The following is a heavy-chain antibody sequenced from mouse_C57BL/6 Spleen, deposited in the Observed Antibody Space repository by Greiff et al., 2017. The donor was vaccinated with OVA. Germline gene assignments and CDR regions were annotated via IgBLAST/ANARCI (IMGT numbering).Heavy chain of an antibody. CDR2: INPNSGST. CDR3: ARIGTGLAY. V-gene: IGHV1-64*01. D-gene: IGHD2-14*01. Sequence: QVQLQQPGAELVKPGASVKLSCKASGYTFTSSWMHWVKQRPGQGLEWIGMINPNSGSTNYNEKVNSKATLTVDKSSSTAYLQLSSLTSEDSAVYYCARIGTGLAYWGQGTLVTVSA. J-gene: IGHJ3*01. CDR1: GYTFTSSW.